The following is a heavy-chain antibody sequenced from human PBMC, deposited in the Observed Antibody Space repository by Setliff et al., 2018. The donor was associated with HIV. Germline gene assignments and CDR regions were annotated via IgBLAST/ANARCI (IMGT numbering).Heavy chain of an antibody. CDR2: FYETGYT. D-gene: IGHD5-18*01. Sequence: SETLSLTCTVSGDFISSDYYWGWIRQPPGKGLEWIGSFYETGYTYYNPSLKSRVTMSVDASKNQFSLKLSSVTAADTAVYYCARPAPRGYSYGHYYFDYWGQGTLVTVSS. V-gene: IGHV4-38-2*02. CDR1: GDFISSDYY. J-gene: IGHJ4*02. CDR3: ARPAPRGYSYGHYYFDY.